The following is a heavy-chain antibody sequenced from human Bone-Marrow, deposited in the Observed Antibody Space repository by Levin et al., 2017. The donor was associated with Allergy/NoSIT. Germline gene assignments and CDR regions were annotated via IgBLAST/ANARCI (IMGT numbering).Heavy chain of an antibody. Sequence: GGSLRLSCAASGFTFSSYAMHWVRQAPGKGLEWVAVISYDGSNKYYADSVKGRFTISRDNSKNTLYLQMNSLRAEDTAVYYCARVGYSGYDSPHYFDYWGQGTLVTVSS. V-gene: IGHV3-30-3*01. CDR3: ARVGYSGYDSPHYFDY. CDR2: ISYDGSNK. CDR1: GFTFSSYA. J-gene: IGHJ4*02. D-gene: IGHD5-12*01.